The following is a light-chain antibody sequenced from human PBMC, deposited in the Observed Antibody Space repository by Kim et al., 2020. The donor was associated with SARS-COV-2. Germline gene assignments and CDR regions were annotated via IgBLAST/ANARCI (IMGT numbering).Light chain of an antibody. CDR3: RQYNSYSALT. J-gene: IGKJ4*01. CDR2: KAS. CDR1: QSISNW. Sequence: DIQMTQSPSTLSASVGDRVTITCRASQSISNWLAWYQQKPGKAPKLLIYKASSLESGVPSRFSGSGSGTEFTLTISSLQPDDFATYYCRQYNSYSALTFGGGTKVDIK. V-gene: IGKV1-5*03.